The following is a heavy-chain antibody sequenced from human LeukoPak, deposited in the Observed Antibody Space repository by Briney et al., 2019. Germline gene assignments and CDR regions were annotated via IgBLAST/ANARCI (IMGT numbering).Heavy chain of an antibody. CDR2: INHSGST. CDR3: ARNGHSGYDKYYYYYYMDV. Sequence: SETLSLTCAVYGGSFSGYYWSWIRQPPGKGLEWIGEINHSGSTNYNPSLKSRVTISVDKSKNQFSLKLSSVTAADTAVYYCARNGHSGYDKYYYYYYMDVWGKGTTVTVSS. V-gene: IGHV4-34*01. D-gene: IGHD5-12*01. CDR1: GGSFSGYY. J-gene: IGHJ6*03.